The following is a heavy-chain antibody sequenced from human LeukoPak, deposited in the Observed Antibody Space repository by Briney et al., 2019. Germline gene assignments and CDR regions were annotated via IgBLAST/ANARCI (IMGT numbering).Heavy chain of an antibody. CDR3: ARDVTGGSYFDY. CDR1: GGSINSGGYY. D-gene: IGHD1-26*01. V-gene: IGHV4-31*03. CDR2: IYSSGTT. J-gene: IGHJ4*02. Sequence: RTSETLSLTCTVSGGSINSGGYYWGWIRQLPGKGLDWIGYIYSSGTTYYNPSLKSRVTMSVDTSKNQFSLKLSAVTAADTAVYYCARDVTGGSYFDYWGQGTLVTVSS.